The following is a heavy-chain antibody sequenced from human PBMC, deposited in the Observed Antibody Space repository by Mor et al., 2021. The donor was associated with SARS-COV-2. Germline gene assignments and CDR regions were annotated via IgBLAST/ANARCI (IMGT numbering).Heavy chain of an antibody. Sequence: GSTNYNPSLKSRVTISVDTSKNQFSLKLSSVTAADTAVYYCAREVAGNEGPEWFDPWG. CDR3: AREVAGNEGPEWFDP. J-gene: IGHJ5*02. CDR2: GST. V-gene: IGHV4-59*01. D-gene: IGHD6-19*01.